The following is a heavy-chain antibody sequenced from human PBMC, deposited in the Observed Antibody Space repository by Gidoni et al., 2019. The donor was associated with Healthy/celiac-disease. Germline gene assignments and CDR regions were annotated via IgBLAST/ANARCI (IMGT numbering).Heavy chain of an antibody. V-gene: IGHV3-23*01. Sequence: EVQLLESGGGLVQPGGSLRLSCAASGFTFSSYAMSWVRQAPGKGLEWVSAISGSGGSTYYADSVKGRFTISRDNSKNTLYLQMNSLRAEDTAVYYCAKAHYDYVWGSYRQRGIDYWGQGTLVTVSS. CDR2: ISGSGGST. CDR1: GFTFSSYA. D-gene: IGHD3-16*02. CDR3: AKAHYDYVWGSYRQRGIDY. J-gene: IGHJ4*02.